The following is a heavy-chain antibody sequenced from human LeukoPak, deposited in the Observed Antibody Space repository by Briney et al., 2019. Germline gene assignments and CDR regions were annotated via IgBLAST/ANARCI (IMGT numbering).Heavy chain of an antibody. CDR3: ARFEGIAVASDY. J-gene: IGHJ4*02. CDR2: IIPILGIA. Sequence: SAKVSCKASGGTFSSYAISWVRQAPGQGLEWMGRIIPILGIANYAQKFQGRVTITADKSTSTAYMELSSLRSEDTAVYCCARFEGIAVASDYWGQGTLVTVSS. CDR1: GGTFSSYA. V-gene: IGHV1-69*04. D-gene: IGHD6-19*01.